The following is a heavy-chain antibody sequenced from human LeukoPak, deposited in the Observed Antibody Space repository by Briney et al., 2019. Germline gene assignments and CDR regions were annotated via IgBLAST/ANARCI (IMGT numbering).Heavy chain of an antibody. CDR1: GFTFNDYA. Sequence: GGSLRLSCSASGFTFNDYAMHWVRQAPGKGLECVSGISSSGDNTYSADSVKGRFTISRDNSKNTLYLQMSSLRREDTALYYCVKERSSGWYDFDSWGQGTLVTVSS. CDR2: ISSSGDNT. D-gene: IGHD6-19*01. V-gene: IGHV3-64D*06. J-gene: IGHJ4*02. CDR3: VKERSSGWYDFDS.